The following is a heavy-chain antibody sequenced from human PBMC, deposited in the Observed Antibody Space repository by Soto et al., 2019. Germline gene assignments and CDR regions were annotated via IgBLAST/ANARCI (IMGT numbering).Heavy chain of an antibody. Sequence: QVQLQQWGAGLLKPSETLSLTCAVYGGSFSGYYWSWIRQPPGKGLEWSGEINHSGSTNYNPSLKSRVTISVDTSKNQFSLKLSSVTAADTAVYYCARVVPAATARFYYYYYGMDVWGQGTTVTVSS. D-gene: IGHD2-2*01. CDR2: INHSGST. CDR3: ARVVPAATARFYYYYYGMDV. V-gene: IGHV4-34*01. CDR1: GGSFSGYY. J-gene: IGHJ6*02.